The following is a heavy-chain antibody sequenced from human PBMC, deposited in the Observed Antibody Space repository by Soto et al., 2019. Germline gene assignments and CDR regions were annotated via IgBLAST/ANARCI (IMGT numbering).Heavy chain of an antibody. CDR3: SRGGGVKSVCYKSYGM. D-gene: IGHD2-8*01. Sequence: QVQLVESGGGVVQPGRSLRLSCAVSGFTFSDFGMHWVRQAPGKGLEWVALIWYHGGNEEYADSVKGRFSISRDNSKNTLDLQMDSLRAEEKGVYYWSRGGGVKSVCYKSYGMWGQRTMGTGSS. CDR1: GFTFSDFG. J-gene: IGHJ3*02. CDR2: IWYHGGNE. V-gene: IGHV3-33*03.